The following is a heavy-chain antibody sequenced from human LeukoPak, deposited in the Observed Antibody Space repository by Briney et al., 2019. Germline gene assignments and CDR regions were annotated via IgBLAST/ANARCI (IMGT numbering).Heavy chain of an antibody. V-gene: IGHV3-21*01. CDR2: ISSSSSYI. CDR3: ARGGYSSSWYYNWFDP. J-gene: IGHJ5*02. D-gene: IGHD6-13*01. CDR1: GFTFSSYS. Sequence: GGSLRLSCAASGFTFSSYSMNWVRQAPGKGLEWVSSISSSSSYIYYADSVKGRFTISRDNAKKSLHMQMNSLRAEDTAVYYCARGGYSSSWYYNWFDPWGQGTLVTVSS.